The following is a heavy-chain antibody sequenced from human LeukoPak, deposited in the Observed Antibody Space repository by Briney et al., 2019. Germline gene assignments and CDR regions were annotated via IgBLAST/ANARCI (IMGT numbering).Heavy chain of an antibody. Sequence: SETLSLTCAVYGGSFSGYYWSWIRQPPGKGLEWIGEINHSGSTNYNPSLKSRVTISVDTSKNQFSLKLSSVTAADTAVYYCARGRSSGTFDYWGQGTPVTVSS. CDR1: GGSFSGYY. V-gene: IGHV4-34*01. J-gene: IGHJ4*02. CDR2: INHSGST. CDR3: ARGRSSGTFDY. D-gene: IGHD1-1*01.